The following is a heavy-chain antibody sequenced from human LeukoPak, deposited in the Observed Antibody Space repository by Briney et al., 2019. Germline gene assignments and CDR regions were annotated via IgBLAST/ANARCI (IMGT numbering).Heavy chain of an antibody. V-gene: IGHV3-30*02. J-gene: IGHJ5*02. Sequence: RGSLRLSCAASGFTFSSYGMHWVRQAPGKGLEWVAFIRYDGSNKYYADSVKGRFTISRDNSKNTLYLQMNSLRAEDTAVYYCAKDLVRYSSSWYRWNNWFDPWGQGTLVTVSS. CDR1: GFTFSSYG. CDR2: IRYDGSNK. D-gene: IGHD6-13*01. CDR3: AKDLVRYSSSWYRWNNWFDP.